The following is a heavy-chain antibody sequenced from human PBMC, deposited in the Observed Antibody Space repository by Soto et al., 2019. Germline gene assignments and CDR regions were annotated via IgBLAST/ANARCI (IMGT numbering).Heavy chain of an antibody. J-gene: IGHJ4*02. V-gene: IGHV4-30-4*01. CDR1: GASISSGDYF. D-gene: IGHD5-12*01. Sequence: SETLSLTCTVSGASISSGDYFWSWIRQSPGKGLEWIGYIYDSGSSYYNPSLKSRVTMSVDTSKNQFSLKLRSVTAADTAVYYCAREKGYISGPKNFDYWGQGTLVTVST. CDR2: IYDSGSS. CDR3: AREKGYISGPKNFDY.